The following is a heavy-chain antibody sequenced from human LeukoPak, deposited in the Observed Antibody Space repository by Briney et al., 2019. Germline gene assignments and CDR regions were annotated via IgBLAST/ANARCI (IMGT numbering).Heavy chain of an antibody. CDR2: LNNDGSST. CDR1: GFTFSSYW. V-gene: IGHV3-74*01. Sequence: GGSLRLSCAASGFTFSSYWMHWVRHAPGKGLVWVSRLNNDGSSTNYADSVKGRFTISRDNAKNTLYMQMNSLRAEDTAVYYCARIAWDAFDIWGQGTMVTVSS. D-gene: IGHD2-15*01. CDR3: ARIAWDAFDI. J-gene: IGHJ3*02.